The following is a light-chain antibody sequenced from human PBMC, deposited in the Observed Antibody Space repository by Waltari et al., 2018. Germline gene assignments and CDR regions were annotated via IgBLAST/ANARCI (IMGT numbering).Light chain of an antibody. CDR3: HYYSHSLLLT. Sequence: DVQMTQSPSTLSASIGDRVTITCRASQNINNWLAWYQHKPGRAPKAIIYQVSTFNRGVASRFRGSGYGTGFTLTITNVNPHAYATDSCHYYSHSLLLTFGGGTKV. V-gene: IGKV1-5*03. CDR2: QVS. CDR1: QNINNW. J-gene: IGKJ4*02.